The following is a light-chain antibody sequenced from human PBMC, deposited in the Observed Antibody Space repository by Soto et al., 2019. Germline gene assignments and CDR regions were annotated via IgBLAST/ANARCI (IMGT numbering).Light chain of an antibody. CDR1: SGDVGSYNL. V-gene: IGLV2-23*01. Sequence: QSALTQPASVSGSPGQSITISCTGTSGDVGSYNLVSWYQQHPGKAPKLMIYEGSKRPSGVSNRFSGSKSGNTASLTISGLQAEDEADYYCCSYAGSSTWVFGGGTKVTVL. CDR2: EGS. J-gene: IGLJ3*02. CDR3: CSYAGSSTWV.